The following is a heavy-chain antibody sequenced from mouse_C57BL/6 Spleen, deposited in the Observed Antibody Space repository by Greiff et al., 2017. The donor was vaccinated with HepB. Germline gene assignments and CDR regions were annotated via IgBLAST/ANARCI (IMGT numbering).Heavy chain of an antibody. CDR1: GYAFSSSW. V-gene: IGHV1-82*01. J-gene: IGHJ2*01. CDR2: IYPGDGDT. D-gene: IGHD4-1*01. Sequence: VQGVESGPELVKPGASVKISCKASGYAFSSSWMNWVKQRPGKGLEWIGRIYPGDGDTNYNGKFKGKATLTADKSSSTAYMQLSSLTSEDSAVYFCATGYYFDYWGQGTTLTVSS. CDR3: ATGYYFDY.